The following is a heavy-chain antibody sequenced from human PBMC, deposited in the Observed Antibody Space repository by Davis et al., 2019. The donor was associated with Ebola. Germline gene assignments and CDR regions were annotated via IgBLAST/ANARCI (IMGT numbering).Heavy chain of an antibody. J-gene: IGHJ4*02. CDR2: IYHSGST. D-gene: IGHD6-19*01. CDR1: GGSVSTGTYY. V-gene: IGHV4-61*01. CDR3: VRDWGSGWYYFDY. Sequence: SETLSLTCTVSGGSVSTGTYYWSWIRQPPGKGLEWIGYIYHSGSTYYNPSLKSRVTISVDRSKNQFSLKLSSVTAADTAVYYCVRDWGSGWYYFDYWGQGTLVTVSS.